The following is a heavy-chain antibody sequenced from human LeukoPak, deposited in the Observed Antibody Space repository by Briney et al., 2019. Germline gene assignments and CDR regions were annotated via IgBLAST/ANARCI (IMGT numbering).Heavy chain of an antibody. D-gene: IGHD3-22*01. CDR1: GYTFTVYF. J-gene: IGHJ4*02. CDR3: ARELNYDSSGYYFDY. V-gene: IGHV1-2*02. CDR2: IHPNSGGT. Sequence: GASVTVSFKASGYTFTVYFMHWVRQAPGKVLEWMGWIHPNSGGTNYAQKFQGRVTMTRDTSISTAYMELSRLRSDDTAVYYCARELNYDSSGYYFDYWGQGTLVTVSS.